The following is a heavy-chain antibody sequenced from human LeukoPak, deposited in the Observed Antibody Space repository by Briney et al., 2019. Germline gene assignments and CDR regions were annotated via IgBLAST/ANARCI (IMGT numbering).Heavy chain of an antibody. CDR3: ARVVFWVTTVTLWGYYFDY. Sequence: SQTLSLTCTVSGGSISSGGYYWSWIRQHPGKGLEWIGYIYYSGSTYYNASLKSRVTISVDTSKNQFSLKLSSVTAADTAVYYCARVVFWVTTVTLWGYYFDYWGQGTLVTVSS. D-gene: IGHD4-4*01. J-gene: IGHJ4*02. CDR2: IYYSGST. V-gene: IGHV4-31*03. CDR1: GGSISSGGYY.